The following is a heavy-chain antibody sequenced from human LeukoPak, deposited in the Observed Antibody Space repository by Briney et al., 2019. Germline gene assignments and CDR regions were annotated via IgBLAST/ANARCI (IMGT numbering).Heavy chain of an antibody. CDR1: GFTFSSYA. D-gene: IGHD6-13*01. CDR2: ISGSGGST. J-gene: IGHJ4*02. CDR3: AKETTAIAAAGTEFDY. V-gene: IGHV3-23*01. Sequence: GGSLRLSCAASGFTFSSYAMSWVRQAPGKGLELVSAISGSGGSTYYADSVKGRFTISRDNSKNTLYLQMNSLRAEDTAVYYCAKETTAIAAAGTEFDYWGQGTLVTVSS.